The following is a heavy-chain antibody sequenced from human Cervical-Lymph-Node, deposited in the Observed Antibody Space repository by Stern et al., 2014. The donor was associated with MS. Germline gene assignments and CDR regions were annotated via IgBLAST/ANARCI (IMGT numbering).Heavy chain of an antibody. J-gene: IGHJ6*02. CDR1: GFTFSSYG. D-gene: IGHD6-13*01. V-gene: IGHV3-30*18. Sequence: VQLVESGGGVVQPGRSLRLSCAASGFTFSSYGMHWVRQAPGKGLEWVAVISYDGSNKYYADSVKGRFTISRDNSKNTLYLQMNSLRAEDTAVYYCAKITGSFGSSFPEFYYYYGMDVWGQGTPVTVSS. CDR2: ISYDGSNK. CDR3: AKITGSFGSSFPEFYYYYGMDV.